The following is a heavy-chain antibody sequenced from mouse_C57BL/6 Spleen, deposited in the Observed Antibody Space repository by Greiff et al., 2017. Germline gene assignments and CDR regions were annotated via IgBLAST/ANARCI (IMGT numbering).Heavy chain of an antibody. D-gene: IGHD2-5*01. CDR3: ARDRYSNYSWFAY. V-gene: IGHV3-6*01. Sequence: EVKLQESGPGLVKPSQSLSLTCSVTGYSITSGYYWNWIRQFPGNKLEWMGYISYDGSNNYNPSLKNRISITRDTSKNQFFLKLNSVTTEDTATYYCARDRYSNYSWFAYWGQGTLVTVSA. J-gene: IGHJ3*01. CDR1: GYSITSGYY. CDR2: ISYDGSN.